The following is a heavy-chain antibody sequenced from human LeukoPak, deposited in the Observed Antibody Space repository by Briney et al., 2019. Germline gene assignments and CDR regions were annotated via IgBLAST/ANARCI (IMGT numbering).Heavy chain of an antibody. J-gene: IGHJ4*02. CDR1: GFTFSSYA. CDR3: AKDLLAPYDFWSGLLGY. CDR2: ISGSGGST. V-gene: IGHV3-23*01. Sequence: GGSLRLSCAASGFTFSSYAMSWVRQAPVKALEWVSAISGSGGSTYYADSVKGRFTISRDNSKNTLYLQMNSLRAEDTAVYYCAKDLLAPYDFWSGLLGYWGQGTLVTVSS. D-gene: IGHD3-3*01.